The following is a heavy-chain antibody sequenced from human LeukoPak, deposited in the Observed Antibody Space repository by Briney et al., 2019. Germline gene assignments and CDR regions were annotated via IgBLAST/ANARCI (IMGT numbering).Heavy chain of an antibody. CDR1: GFTFSSYA. CDR2: ISYDGSNK. D-gene: IGHD6-25*01. V-gene: IGHV3-30*01. CDR3: ASQRLAAGAFDI. Sequence: GRSLRLSCEASGFTFSSYAMHWVRQAPGKGLEWVAVISYDGSNKYYADSVKGRFTISRDNSKNTLYLQMNSLRAEDTAVYYCASQRLAAGAFDIWGQGTMVTVSS. J-gene: IGHJ3*02.